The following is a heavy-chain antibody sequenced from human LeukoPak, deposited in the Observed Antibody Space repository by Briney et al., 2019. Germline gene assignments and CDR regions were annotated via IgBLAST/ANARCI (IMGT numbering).Heavy chain of an antibody. CDR1: GFTFDDYA. CDR3: AKDGDSSGYSIDY. D-gene: IGHD3-22*01. V-gene: IGHV3-9*01. Sequence: GGSLRLSCAASGFTFDDYAMHWVRQAPGKGLEWVSGISWNSGSIGYADSVKGRFTISRDNAKKSMYLQMNSRRAEDTALYYCAKDGDSSGYSIDYWGQGTLVTVSS. CDR2: ISWNSGSI. J-gene: IGHJ4*02.